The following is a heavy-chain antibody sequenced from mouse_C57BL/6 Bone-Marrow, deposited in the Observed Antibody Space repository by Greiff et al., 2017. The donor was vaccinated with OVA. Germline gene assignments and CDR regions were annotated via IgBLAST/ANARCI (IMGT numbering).Heavy chain of an antibody. V-gene: IGHV1-26*01. Sequence: VQLQQSGPELVKPGASVKISCKASGYTFTDYYMNWVKQSHGKSLEWIGDINPNNGGTSYNQKFKGKATLTVDKSSSTAYMELRSLTSEDSAVYYCARPRYDYDEAWFAYWGQGTPVTVS. CDR1: GYTFTDYY. D-gene: IGHD2-4*01. CDR3: ARPRYDYDEAWFAY. J-gene: IGHJ3*01. CDR2: INPNNGGT.